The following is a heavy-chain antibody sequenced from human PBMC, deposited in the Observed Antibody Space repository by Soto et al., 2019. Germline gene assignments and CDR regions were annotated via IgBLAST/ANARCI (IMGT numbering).Heavy chain of an antibody. Sequence: SGPTLVNPTQTLTLTCTFSGFSLSTTGVGVIWIRQPPGKALEWLALIYWHDDKRYSPSLKSRLTITKDTSKNQVVLTMTNVDPLDTATYYCAHRGGATVGLYYFDYWGQGALVTVS. V-gene: IGHV2-5*01. J-gene: IGHJ4*02. D-gene: IGHD3-16*01. CDR3: AHRGGATVGLYYFDY. CDR1: GFSLSTTGVG. CDR2: IYWHDDK.